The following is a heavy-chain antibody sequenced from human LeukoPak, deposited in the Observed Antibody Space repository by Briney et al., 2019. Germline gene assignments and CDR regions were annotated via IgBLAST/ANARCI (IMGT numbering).Heavy chain of an antibody. CDR1: GGTFSSYA. V-gene: IGHV1-69*01. J-gene: IGHJ4*02. CDR3: ARVKVGDYGGKEVFDY. Sequence: SVKVSCKASGGTFSSYAISWVRQAPGQGLEWMGGIIPIFGTANYAQKFQGRVAITADESTSTAYMELSSLRSEDTAVYYCARVKVGDYGGKEVFDYWGQGTLVTVSS. CDR2: IIPIFGTA. D-gene: IGHD4-23*01.